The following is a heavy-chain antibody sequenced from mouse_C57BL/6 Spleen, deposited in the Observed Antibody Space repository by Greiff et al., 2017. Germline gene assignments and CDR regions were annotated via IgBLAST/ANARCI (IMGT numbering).Heavy chain of an antibody. CDR3: ARSRVGSTYFDY. Sequence: VQLQQPGAELVMPGASVKLSCKASGYTFTSYWMHWVKQRPGQGLEWIGEIDPSDSYTNYNQKFKGKSTLTVDKSSSTAYMQLSSLTSEDSAVYYCARSRVGSTYFDYWGQGTTLTVSS. D-gene: IGHD1-1*01. CDR1: GYTFTSYW. J-gene: IGHJ2*01. CDR2: IDPSDSYT. V-gene: IGHV1-69*01.